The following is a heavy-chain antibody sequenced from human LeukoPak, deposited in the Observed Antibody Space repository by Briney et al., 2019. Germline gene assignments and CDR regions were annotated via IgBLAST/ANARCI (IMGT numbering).Heavy chain of an antibody. V-gene: IGHV3-33*01. Sequence: GGSLRLSCAASGFTFSTYGMHWVRQAPGKGLDWVAVIWFDGSEKYYADSVKGRFTISRDNSNNTLYPQMNSLRAEDTAVYYCARAVGPFDYWGQGTLVTVSS. CDR3: ARAVGPFDY. CDR2: IWFDGSEK. D-gene: IGHD1-26*01. J-gene: IGHJ4*02. CDR1: GFTFSTYG.